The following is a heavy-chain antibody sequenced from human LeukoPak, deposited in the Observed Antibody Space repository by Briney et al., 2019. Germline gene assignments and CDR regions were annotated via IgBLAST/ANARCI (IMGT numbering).Heavy chain of an antibody. CDR3: ARASSYYYDSSGYYY. CDR1: GFTVSSNY. J-gene: IGHJ4*02. Sequence: AGGSLRLSCAASGFTVSSNYMSWVRQAPGKGLEWVSVIYSGGSTYYADSVKGRFTISRDNAKNSLYLQMNSLRAEDTAVYYCARASSYYYDSSGYYYWGQGTLVTVSS. CDR2: IYSGGST. V-gene: IGHV3-53*01. D-gene: IGHD3-22*01.